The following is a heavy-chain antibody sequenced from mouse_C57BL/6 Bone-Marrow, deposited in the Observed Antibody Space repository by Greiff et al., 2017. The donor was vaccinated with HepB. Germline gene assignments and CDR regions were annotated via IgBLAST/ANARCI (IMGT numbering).Heavy chain of an antibody. V-gene: IGHV5-2*01. Sequence: EVKLMESGGGLVQPGESLKLSCESNEYEFPSHDMSWVRKTPEKRLELVAAINSDGGSTYYPDTMERRFIISRDNTKKTLYLQMSSLRSEDTALYYCARHGAGGLNWYFDVWGTGTTVTVSS. CDR3: ARHGAGGLNWYFDV. CDR1: EYEFPSHD. CDR2: INSDGGST. D-gene: IGHD3-3*01. J-gene: IGHJ1*03.